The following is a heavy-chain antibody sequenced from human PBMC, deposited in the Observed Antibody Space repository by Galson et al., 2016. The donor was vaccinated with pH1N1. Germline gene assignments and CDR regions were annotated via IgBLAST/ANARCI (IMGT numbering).Heavy chain of an antibody. D-gene: IGHD3-9*01. V-gene: IGHV5-51*01. CDR3: ASTRPEFRYFDWQKPHSFDY. CDR2: IYLGDSHT. J-gene: IGHJ4*02. Sequence: QSGAEVKKPGESLKISCEGFGYSLTNYWIVWVRQMPGKGLEWMGIIYLGDSHTTYSPSFQGQVTISADKSISTAYLERSSLKASDTATYYCASTRPEFRYFDWQKPHSFDYWGQGTLVTASS. CDR1: GYSLTNYW.